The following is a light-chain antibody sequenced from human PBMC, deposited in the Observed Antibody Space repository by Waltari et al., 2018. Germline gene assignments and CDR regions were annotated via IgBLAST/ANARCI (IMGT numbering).Light chain of an antibody. CDR1: SSDVGDNDY. Sequence: QAALTQPASVSASLGQSITISCTGTSSDVGDNDYVSWYQQHPGNAPKLMIFDVRNRPAGVSARFSGSRSGNPASLTISGLQAEDEADYYCSSYTSHTTRVFGGGTELTVL. CDR3: SSYTSHTTRV. V-gene: IGLV2-14*03. CDR2: DVR. J-gene: IGLJ2*01.